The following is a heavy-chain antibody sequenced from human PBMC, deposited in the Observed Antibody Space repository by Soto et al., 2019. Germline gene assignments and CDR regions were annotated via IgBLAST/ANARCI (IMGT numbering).Heavy chain of an antibody. CDR2: IIPIFGTA. D-gene: IGHD2-2*01. CDR3: ARDPDIVVVPAARRLKYKWFDP. V-gene: IGHV1-69*01. J-gene: IGHJ5*02. Sequence: QVQLVQSGAEVKKPGSSVKVSCKASGGTFSSYAISWVRQAPGQGLEWMGGIIPIFGTANYAQKFQGRVTITADESTSTAYMELSSLRSEDTAVYYCARDPDIVVVPAARRLKYKWFDPWGQGTLVTVSS. CDR1: GGTFSSYA.